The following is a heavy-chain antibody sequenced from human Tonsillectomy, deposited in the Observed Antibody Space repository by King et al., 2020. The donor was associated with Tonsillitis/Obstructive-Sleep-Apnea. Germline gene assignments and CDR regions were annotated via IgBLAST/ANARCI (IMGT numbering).Heavy chain of an antibody. CDR1: GYTLTGLF. D-gene: IGHD3-3*01. J-gene: IGHJ4*02. V-gene: IGHV1-24*01. Sequence: QLVQSGAEVKKPGASVKVSCKVSGYTLTGLFIHWVRQAPGKGLEWMGTFDPEDGETISAQKFQGRVTMTEDTSADTAYMELSSLRSEDTAVYYCATGQASRFLECLTPGFDSWGQGSLVTVSS. CDR2: FDPEDGET. CDR3: ATGQASRFLECLTPGFDS.